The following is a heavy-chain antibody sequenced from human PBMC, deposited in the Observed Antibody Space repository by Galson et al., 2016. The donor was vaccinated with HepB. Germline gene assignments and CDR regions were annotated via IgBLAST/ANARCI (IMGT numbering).Heavy chain of an antibody. Sequence: LRLSCAASGFTFRNYGMTWVRQAPGTGLEVVSSISRSGDSTDYADSVKGRFTISRDNSKNTLSLQMNSLTADDTAIYYCVQGSTAPAVWGKGTTVTVSS. J-gene: IGHJ6*04. CDR1: GFTFRNYG. D-gene: IGHD1-26*01. CDR3: VQGSTAPAV. V-gene: IGHV3-23*01. CDR2: ISRSGDST.